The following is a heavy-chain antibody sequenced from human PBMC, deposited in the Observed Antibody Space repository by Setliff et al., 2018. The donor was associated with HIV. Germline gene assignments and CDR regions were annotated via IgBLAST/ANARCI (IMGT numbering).Heavy chain of an antibody. Sequence: PSETLSLTCTVSGGSISGYHWNWLRQTPGKGLEWIGYIYTSRGTNYNHSLRTRVIISVDTSNQFSLKLSSVTTADAAVYYCARSPSYRSSWEYYFDYWGQGILVTVSS. J-gene: IGHJ4*02. CDR3: ARSPSYRSSWEYYFDY. CDR2: IYTSRGT. V-gene: IGHV4-4*09. CDR1: GGSISGYH. D-gene: IGHD6-13*01.